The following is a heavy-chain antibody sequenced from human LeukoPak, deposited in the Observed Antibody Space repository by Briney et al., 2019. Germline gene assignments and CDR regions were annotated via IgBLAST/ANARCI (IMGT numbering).Heavy chain of an antibody. J-gene: IGHJ6*04. V-gene: IGHV3-33*01. CDR1: GFTFSSYG. CDR2: IWYDGSNK. D-gene: IGHD6-13*01. CDR3: ARVGGIAAAGTPPYYYYYYGMDV. Sequence: GGSLRLSCAASGFTFSSYGMHWVRQAPGKGLEWVAVIWYDGSNKYYADSAKGRFTISRDNSKNTLYLQMNSLRAEDTAVYYCARVGGIAAAGTPPYYYYYYGMDVWGKGTTVTVSS.